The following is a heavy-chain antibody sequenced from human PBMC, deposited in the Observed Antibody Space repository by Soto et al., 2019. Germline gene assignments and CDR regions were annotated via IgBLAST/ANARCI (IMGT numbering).Heavy chain of an antibody. D-gene: IGHD3-10*01. CDR3: ASFSDRITMVPGVPGSWERPPIQYYFDY. J-gene: IGHJ4*02. Sequence: QVQLVQSGAEVKKPGASVKVSCKASGYTFTSYGISWVRQAPGQGLEWMGWISAYNGNTNYAQKLQGRVTMTIDTPTRAACMELRSLRSDDTAVHYCASFSDRITMVPGVPGSWERPPIQYYFDYWGQGTLVTVS. CDR2: ISAYNGNT. CDR1: GYTFTSYG. V-gene: IGHV1-18*01.